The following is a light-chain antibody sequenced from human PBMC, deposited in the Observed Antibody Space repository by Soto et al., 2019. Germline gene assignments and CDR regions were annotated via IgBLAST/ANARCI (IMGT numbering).Light chain of an antibody. V-gene: IGKV3-20*01. J-gene: IGKJ1*01. CDR1: QSVSSNF. Sequence: EIVSTQSQGTLSLSPGASTTLSRRASQSVSSNFLDWYQQKPGQAPRLLIYGASSRATGIPDRFSASGSGTDFTLTISDVQPEDFALYYCHQRQSWPRTVGQGNKVDIK. CDR2: GAS. CDR3: HQRQSWPRT.